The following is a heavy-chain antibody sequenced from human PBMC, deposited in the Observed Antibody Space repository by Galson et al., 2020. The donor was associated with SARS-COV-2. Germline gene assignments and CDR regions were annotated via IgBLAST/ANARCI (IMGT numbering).Heavy chain of an antibody. D-gene: IGHD3-22*01. CDR3: ARGSGLSSPPAPYSDTSVSFAACFHD. CDR1: GFSIRTSG. Sequence: GESLKISCAASGFSIRTSGMHWVRQAPGKGLEWVAVTWYGGRFIYYADSVKGRFTTSRDDSTNTVYLEMNRLRADDTAIYYCARGSGLSSPPAPYSDTSVSFAACFHDWGLGTLVTVSS. V-gene: IGHV3-33*01. CDR2: TWYGGRFI. J-gene: IGHJ1*01.